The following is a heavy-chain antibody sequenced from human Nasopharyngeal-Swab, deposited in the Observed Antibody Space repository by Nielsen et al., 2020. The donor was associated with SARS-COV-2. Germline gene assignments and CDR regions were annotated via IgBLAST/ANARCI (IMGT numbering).Heavy chain of an antibody. D-gene: IGHD6-13*01. V-gene: IGHV3-7*01. CDR3: ATSDSSSWYYYYYIDV. CDR1: GFTFSSFW. Sequence: GGSLRLSCAASGFTFSSFWMSWVRQAPGKGLEWVANIKQDGSEKYYVDSLKGRFTISRDNAKNSLYLQMNSLRAEDTAVYYCATSDSSSWYYYYYIDVWGKGTTVTVSS. CDR2: IKQDGSEK. J-gene: IGHJ6*03.